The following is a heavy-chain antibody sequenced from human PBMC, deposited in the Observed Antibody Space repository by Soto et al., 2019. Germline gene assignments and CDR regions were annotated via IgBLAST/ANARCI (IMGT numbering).Heavy chain of an antibody. CDR3: ARPHYYGWESPGAFDS. J-gene: IGHJ3*02. CDR1: GYSFTSDW. D-gene: IGHD3-10*01. CDR2: IYPGDSDT. V-gene: IGHV5-51*01. Sequence: GESLKISCKGSGYSFTSDWIGWVRQMPGKGLEWMGIIYPGDSDTRYSPSFQGQVTISADKSISTAYLQWSSLKASDPAMYYCARPHYYGWESPGAFDSWGQGTMVTVSS.